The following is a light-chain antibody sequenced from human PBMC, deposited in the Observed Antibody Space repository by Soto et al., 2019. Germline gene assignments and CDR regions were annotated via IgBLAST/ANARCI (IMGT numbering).Light chain of an antibody. CDR3: QQRSNWPLT. CDR1: QSVSNY. CDR2: DAS. Sequence: EIVRTHSPATLSVSPGERATLSCRARQSVSNYLAWYQHQPGQARRLLIYDASSRATGIPARFSGSGSGTDFTLTISSLEPEDFAVYYCQQRSNWPLTFGGGTKVDIK. J-gene: IGKJ4*01. V-gene: IGKV3-11*01.